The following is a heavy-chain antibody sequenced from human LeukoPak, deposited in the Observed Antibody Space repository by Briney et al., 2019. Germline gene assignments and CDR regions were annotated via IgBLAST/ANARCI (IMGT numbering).Heavy chain of an antibody. V-gene: IGHV3-7*01. J-gene: IGHJ4*02. CDR2: IKPDGSQK. CDR3: ARDSGSFFVDF. D-gene: IGHD1-26*01. CDR1: GFSFSTYW. Sequence: GGSLRLSCAASGFSFSTYWMTWVRQAPGKGLEWVANIKPDGSQKYCVDSVKGRFTISRDNAKNSLYQQMNSLRAEDTAVYYCARDSGSFFVDFWGQGTLVTVSS.